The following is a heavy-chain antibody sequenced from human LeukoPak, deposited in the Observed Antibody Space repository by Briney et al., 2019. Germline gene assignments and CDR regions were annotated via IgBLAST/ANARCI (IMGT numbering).Heavy chain of an antibody. J-gene: IGHJ4*02. CDR3: ARRLRRNYFDY. CDR1: GFTFSNCW. Sequence: GGSLRLSCAASGFTFSNCWMHWVRQAPGKGLVWVSRINSDGINTSYADSVKGRFTISRDNAKNSLYLQMNSLRAEDTAVYYCARRLRRNYFDYWGQGTLVTVSS. D-gene: IGHD4-17*01. CDR2: INSDGINT. V-gene: IGHV3-74*01.